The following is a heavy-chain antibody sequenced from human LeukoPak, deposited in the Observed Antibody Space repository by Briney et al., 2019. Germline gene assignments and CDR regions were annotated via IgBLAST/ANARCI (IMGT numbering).Heavy chain of an antibody. Sequence: PSETLSLTCTVSGGSISSSSYYWGSIRQPPGKGLEWIGSIYYSGSTYYNPSLKSRVTISVDTSKNQFSLKLSSVTAADTAVYYCASPEGSGSYSLFGYWGQGTLVTVSS. J-gene: IGHJ4*02. D-gene: IGHD1-26*01. V-gene: IGHV4-39*01. CDR1: GGSISSSSYY. CDR2: IYYSGST. CDR3: ASPEGSGSYSLFGY.